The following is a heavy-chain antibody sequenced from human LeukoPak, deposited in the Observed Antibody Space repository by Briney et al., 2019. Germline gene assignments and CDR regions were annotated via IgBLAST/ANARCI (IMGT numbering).Heavy chain of an antibody. CDR1: GFTFSSYG. Sequence: GGSVRLSCAASGFTFSSYGMDWVRQAPGKGLEWVSTISGSGVSTYYADSVKGRFTICRDNSKNTLYLQMNSLRAEDTAVYYCAKEYYFDYWGQGTLVTVSS. CDR2: ISGSGVST. CDR3: AKEYYFDY. J-gene: IGHJ4*02. V-gene: IGHV3-23*01.